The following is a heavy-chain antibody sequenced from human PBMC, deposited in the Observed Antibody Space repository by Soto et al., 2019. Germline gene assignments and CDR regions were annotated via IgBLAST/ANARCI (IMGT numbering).Heavy chain of an antibody. CDR1: GFTFSSYG. Sequence: GGSLRLSCAASGFTFSSYGMHWVRQAPGKGLEWVAVISYDGSNKYYADYVKARFTISRDNSKNTLYLQMNSLRAEDTAVYYCANEGVGDYLWFDPWGQGTLVTVSS. CDR2: ISYDGSNK. J-gene: IGHJ5*02. CDR3: ANEGVGDYLWFDP. V-gene: IGHV3-30*18. D-gene: IGHD4-17*01.